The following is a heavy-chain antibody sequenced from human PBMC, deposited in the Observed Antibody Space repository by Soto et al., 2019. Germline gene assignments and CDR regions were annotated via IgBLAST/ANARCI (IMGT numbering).Heavy chain of an antibody. D-gene: IGHD3-16*01. CDR3: ATGLKDASNRPSFDS. V-gene: IGHV3-11*01. J-gene: IGHJ4*02. CDR1: GFNFSDYY. CDR2: ILSLESHK. Sequence: GGSLRLSCSGSGFNFSDYYMNWIRQTPVRGLEWVSSILSLESHKYYAASVMGRFSISRDNARKSLFLQMNNLRAEDTGIYFCATGLKDASNRPSFDSWGPGTPVTVSS.